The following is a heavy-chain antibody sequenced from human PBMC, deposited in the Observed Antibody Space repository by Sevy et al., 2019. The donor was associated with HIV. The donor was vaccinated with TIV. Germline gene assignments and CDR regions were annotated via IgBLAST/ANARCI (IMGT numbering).Heavy chain of an antibody. V-gene: IGHV3-23*01. D-gene: IGHD3-3*01. CDR2: ISGSGGST. J-gene: IGHJ3*02. Sequence: GGSLRLSCAASGFTFSSYAMSWVRQAPGKGLEWVSAISGSGGSTYYADSVKGRFTISSDNSKNTFYLQMNSLRAEDTAVYYCAKDLLRSQRRDAFDIWGQGTMVTVSS. CDR3: AKDLLRSQRRDAFDI. CDR1: GFTFSSYA.